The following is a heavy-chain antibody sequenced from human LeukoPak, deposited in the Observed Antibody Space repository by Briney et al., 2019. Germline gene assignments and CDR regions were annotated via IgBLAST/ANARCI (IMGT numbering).Heavy chain of an antibody. J-gene: IGHJ3*02. CDR3: AREGSRGYSYGPDAFDI. CDR1: GFTFDDYA. Sequence: GGSLRLSCAASGFTFDDYAMHWVRQAPGKGLEWVSGISWNSGSIGYADSVKGRFTISRDNSKNTLYLQMNSLRAEDTAVYYCAREGSRGYSYGPDAFDIWGQGTMVTVSS. V-gene: IGHV3-9*01. CDR2: ISWNSGSI. D-gene: IGHD5-18*01.